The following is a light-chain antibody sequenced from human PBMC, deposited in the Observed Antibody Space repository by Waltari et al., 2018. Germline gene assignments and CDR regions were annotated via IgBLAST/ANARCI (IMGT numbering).Light chain of an antibody. CDR1: SSDVGGYNF. CDR2: DVT. Sequence: QSAPTQPASVSGFPGQSITISCTGTSSDVGGYNFVSWYQQHPGKAPKLMIYDVTNRPSGVSHRFSASKSGNTASLTISGLQAEDEADYYCSSYTSRNTVVFGGGTTLTVL. J-gene: IGLJ2*01. V-gene: IGLV2-14*03. CDR3: SSYTSRNTVV.